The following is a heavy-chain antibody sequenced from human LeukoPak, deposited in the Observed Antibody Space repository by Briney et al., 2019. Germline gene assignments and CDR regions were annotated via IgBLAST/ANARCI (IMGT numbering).Heavy chain of an antibody. CDR3: ARSLAAAALYYYYGMDV. CDR2: IYSGGST. Sequence: QSGGSLRLSCAASGFTVSSNYMSWVRQAPGKGLEWVSVIYSGGSTYYADPVKGRFTISRDNSKNTLYLQMNSLRAEDTAVYYCARSLAAAALYYYYGMDVWGQGTTVTVSS. V-gene: IGHV3-66*01. CDR1: GFTVSSNY. J-gene: IGHJ6*02. D-gene: IGHD6-13*01.